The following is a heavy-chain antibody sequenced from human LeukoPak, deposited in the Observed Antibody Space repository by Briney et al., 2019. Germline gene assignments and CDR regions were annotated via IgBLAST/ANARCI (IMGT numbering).Heavy chain of an antibody. D-gene: IGHD6-19*01. J-gene: IGHJ3*02. CDR3: ARDLFNSGWTGAFDI. V-gene: IGHV1-2*02. Sequence: ASVKVSCEASGYTFSGYYIHWVRQAPGQGLEWMGWINPKSGGTEYAQNFQGRVTMTRDTSIDTVYMELSSLRSDDTAVYYCARDLFNSGWTGAFDIWGQGTMVTVSS. CDR1: GYTFSGYY. CDR2: INPKSGGT.